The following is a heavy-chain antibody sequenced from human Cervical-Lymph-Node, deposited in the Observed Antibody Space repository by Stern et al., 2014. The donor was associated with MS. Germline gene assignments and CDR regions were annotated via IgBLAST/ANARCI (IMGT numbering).Heavy chain of an antibody. CDR3: AKDRQWLTYLFDY. J-gene: IGHJ4*02. Sequence: VQLVESGGGVVQPGRPLRLSCAASGFTFSSFGMHWVRQAPGKGLEWVAVISSDGNNKYYADSVKGRFTISRDNSKNTLYMQMNSLRPEDTAVYYCAKDRQWLTYLFDYWGQGSLVTVSS. CDR2: ISSDGNNK. V-gene: IGHV3-30*18. D-gene: IGHD3-22*01. CDR1: GFTFSSFG.